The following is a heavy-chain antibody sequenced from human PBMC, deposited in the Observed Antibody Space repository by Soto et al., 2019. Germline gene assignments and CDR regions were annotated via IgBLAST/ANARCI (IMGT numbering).Heavy chain of an antibody. Sequence: QVQLVQSGAEVKKPGSSVKVSCKASGGTFSSYTISWVRQAPGQGLEWMGRIIPILGIETYAQKFQGRVTINADKSTSTAYMELSSLRSEDTAVYYCARRYCSSHSCYDAFDIWGQGTMVTVSS. V-gene: IGHV1-69*02. CDR2: IIPILGIE. D-gene: IGHD2-2*01. J-gene: IGHJ3*02. CDR1: GGTFSSYT. CDR3: ARRYCSSHSCYDAFDI.